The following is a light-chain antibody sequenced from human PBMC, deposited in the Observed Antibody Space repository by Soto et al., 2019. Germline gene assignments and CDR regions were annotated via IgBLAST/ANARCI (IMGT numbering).Light chain of an antibody. CDR2: DAS. Sequence: EIVLTQSPATLSLSPGERATLSCRASQSVIGYSAWYQQKPGQAPRLLIYDASNRATGIPARFSGSGSGTDFTLTISSLEPEDFAVYYCQQRSNWPWTFGQGTKVEIK. V-gene: IGKV3-11*01. CDR1: QSVIGY. J-gene: IGKJ1*01. CDR3: QQRSNWPWT.